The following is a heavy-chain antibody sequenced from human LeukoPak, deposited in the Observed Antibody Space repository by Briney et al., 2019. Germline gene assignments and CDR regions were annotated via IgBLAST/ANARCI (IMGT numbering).Heavy chain of an antibody. J-gene: IGHJ4*02. CDR2: INIDGSDT. CDR1: GFTFSESW. Sequence: GGSLRLSCAASGFTFSESWTYWVRQAPGKGLVWVSRINIDGSDTTYADSVKGRFTISRDNAKSTLYLQMNSLRVEDTAVYFCARDRSPTNGGFDYWGQGTLVAVSS. D-gene: IGHD7-27*01. V-gene: IGHV3-74*01. CDR3: ARDRSPTNGGFDY.